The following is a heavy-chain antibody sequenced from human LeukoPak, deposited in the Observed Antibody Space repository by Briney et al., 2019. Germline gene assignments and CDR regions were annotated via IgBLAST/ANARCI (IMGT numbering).Heavy chain of an antibody. V-gene: IGHV3-7*03. Sequence: PGGSLRLSCAASGFSMSSFWMSWVRQAPGRGLEWLANIKQDGSEQYLVDSVKGRFTLSRDNSKNTLYLQMNSLRAEDTAVYYCARDLRRDYYYYYGMDVWGKGTTVTVSS. CDR3: ARDLRRDYYYYYGMDV. CDR1: GFSMSSFW. J-gene: IGHJ6*04. CDR2: IKQDGSEQ.